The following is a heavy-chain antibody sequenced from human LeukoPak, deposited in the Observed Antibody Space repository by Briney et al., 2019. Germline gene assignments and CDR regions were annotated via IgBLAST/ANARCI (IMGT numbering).Heavy chain of an antibody. CDR3: AQDGTTTRYNWFDS. CDR2: IIADFDTT. J-gene: IGHJ5*01. V-gene: IGHV3-23*01. Sequence: GGSLRLSCAASGSTFRSYAMSWVRQAPGKGLEWVSGIIADFDTTYYADSVRGRFTISRDPSKNTLYLQMNSLRAEDTAIYYCAQDGTTTRYNWFDSWGQGTLVTVSS. CDR1: GSTFRSYA. D-gene: IGHD1-7*01.